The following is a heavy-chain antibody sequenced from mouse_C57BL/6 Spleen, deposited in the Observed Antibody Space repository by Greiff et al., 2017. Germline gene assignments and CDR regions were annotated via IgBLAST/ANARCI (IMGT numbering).Heavy chain of an antibody. CDR1: GYTFTDYY. Sequence: VQLKQSGPVLVKPGASVKMSCKASGYTFTDYYMNWVKQSHGKSLEWIGVINPYNGGTSYNQKFKGKATLTVDKSSSTAYMELSSLTSEDSAVYYCSRRGSDGVFDYWGQGTSVTVSS. D-gene: IGHD1-1*02. CDR2: INPYNGGT. J-gene: IGHJ4*01. CDR3: SRRGSDGVFDY. V-gene: IGHV1-19*01.